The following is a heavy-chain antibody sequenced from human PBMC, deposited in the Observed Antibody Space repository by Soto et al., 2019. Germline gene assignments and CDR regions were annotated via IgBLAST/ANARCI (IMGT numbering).Heavy chain of an antibody. CDR3: ARGTRALITSFFAY. CDR2: VHDSGSA. V-gene: IGHV4-59*01. D-gene: IGHD1-20*01. CDR1: GDAISNYY. J-gene: IGHJ4*02. Sequence: SETLSLTCSVSGDAISNYYWSWIRQTPGKGLEWIGCVHDSGSADYNPSLKGRVTMSLHTSKSQFSLNLSSVTAADSATYYCARGTRALITSFFAYWGQGIPVTVSS.